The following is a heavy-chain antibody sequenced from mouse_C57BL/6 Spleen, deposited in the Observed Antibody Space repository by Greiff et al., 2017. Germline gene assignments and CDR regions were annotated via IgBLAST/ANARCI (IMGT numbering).Heavy chain of an antibody. V-gene: IGHV1-42*01. J-gene: IGHJ2*01. D-gene: IGHD1-1*01. Sequence: VQLQQSGPELVKPGASVKISCKASGYSFTGYYMNWVKQSPEKSLEWIGEINPSTGGTTYNQKFKAKATLTVDKSSSTAYMQLKSLTSEDSAVYYCARSTVVATVDYWGQGTTLTVSS. CDR2: INPSTGGT. CDR1: GYSFTGYY. CDR3: ARSTVVATVDY.